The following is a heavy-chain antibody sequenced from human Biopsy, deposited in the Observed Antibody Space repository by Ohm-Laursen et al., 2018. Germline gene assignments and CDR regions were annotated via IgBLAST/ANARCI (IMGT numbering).Heavy chain of an antibody. V-gene: IGHV1-69*06. CDR1: GGTFSNYD. J-gene: IGHJ1*01. D-gene: IGHD3-9*01. Sequence: SSVKVSCKAPGGTFSNYDANWVRQAPGQGLEWLGGNIPILGTGNYAQKFQDRVTVAADTSTSTATMELRSLRSDDTAVYYCATKLTGYFHHWGQGTLVIVSS. CDR2: NIPILGTG. CDR3: ATKLTGYFHH.